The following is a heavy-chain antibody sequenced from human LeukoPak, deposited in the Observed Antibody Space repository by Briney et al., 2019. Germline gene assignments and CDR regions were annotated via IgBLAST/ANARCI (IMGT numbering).Heavy chain of an antibody. J-gene: IGHJ4*02. CDR1: GFTFSSYW. Sequence: PGGSLRLSCAASGFTFSSYWMSWVRQAPGKGLEWVANIKQDGSEKYYVDSVKGRFTISRDNAKDSLYLQMNSLRAEDTAVYYCARDLGPWYDFWSDYFGYWGQGTLVTVSS. CDR3: ARDLGPWYDFWSDYFGY. D-gene: IGHD3-3*01. V-gene: IGHV3-7*01. CDR2: IKQDGSEK.